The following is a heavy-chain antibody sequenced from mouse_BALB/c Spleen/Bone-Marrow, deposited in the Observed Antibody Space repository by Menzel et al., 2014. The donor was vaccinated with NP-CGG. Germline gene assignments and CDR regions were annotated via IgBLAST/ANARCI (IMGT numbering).Heavy chain of an antibody. CDR3: ARYYDSAGAYLDY. J-gene: IGHJ2*01. V-gene: IGHV3-2*02. CDR2: ITYSGST. D-gene: IGHD2-4*01. CDR1: GYSITSDYA. Sequence: DVQLQESGPGLVKPSQSLSLTCTVTGYSITSDYAWNWIRQFPGNKLEWMGYITYSGSTSYNPSLKSRISITRDTSKNQFFLHLISVTTEDTATYYCARYYDSAGAYLDYGGQGTPLTVSS.